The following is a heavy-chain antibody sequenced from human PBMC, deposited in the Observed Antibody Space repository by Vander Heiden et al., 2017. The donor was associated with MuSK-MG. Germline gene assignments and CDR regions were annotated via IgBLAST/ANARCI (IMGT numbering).Heavy chain of an antibody. CDR2: ISYDGTDK. CDR1: GFTLSSHA. Sequence: QVQVVESGGGVVQPGRSLRLSRPAPGFTLSSHAMHWVRQAPGKGLEWVAVISYDGTDKYYADSVKGRFTISRDNAKNTLYLQMNSLRAEDTAVYYCARYGTKNLVVPAAIADYWGQGTLVTVSS. CDR3: ARYGTKNLVVPAAIADY. J-gene: IGHJ4*02. D-gene: IGHD2-2*01. V-gene: IGHV3-30-3*01.